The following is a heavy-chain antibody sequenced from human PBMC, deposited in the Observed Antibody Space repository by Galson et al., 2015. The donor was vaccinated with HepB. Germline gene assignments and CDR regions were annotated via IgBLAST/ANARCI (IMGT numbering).Heavy chain of an antibody. CDR3: ARDVSGMFIS. D-gene: IGHD3-16*01. Sequence: SLRLSCAASGFTFSDFTMHWVRQMPGRGLQWVAIISSDGTVKSYTESVVGRLTISRDNSKNTLYLEITSPGPEDTALYYCARDVSGMFISWGQGILVTVPS. J-gene: IGHJ4*02. V-gene: IGHV3-30*03. CDR2: ISSDGTVK. CDR1: GFTFSDFT.